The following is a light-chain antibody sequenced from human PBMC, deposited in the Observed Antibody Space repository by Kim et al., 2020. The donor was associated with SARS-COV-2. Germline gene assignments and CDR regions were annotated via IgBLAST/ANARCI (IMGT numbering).Light chain of an antibody. CDR3: QQYFSTLPYT. CDR1: QSLLYDNNNKNF. J-gene: IGKJ2*01. V-gene: IGKV4-1*01. CDR2: WAS. Sequence: IVMTQSPESLAVSLGERATINCKSSQSLLYDNNNKNFVAWYQQKPGQPPKLLMYWASTRESGVPDRFIGSGSGTDFTLSITNLQAEDVAVYFCQQYFSTLPYTFGQGTKLEI.